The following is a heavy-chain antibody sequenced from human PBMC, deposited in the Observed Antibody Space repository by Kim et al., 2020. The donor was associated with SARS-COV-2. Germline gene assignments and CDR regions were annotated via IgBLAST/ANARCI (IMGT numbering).Heavy chain of an antibody. Sequence: SETLSHTCAVSGASITGFYWTWIRQPAGKGLEWIGRIYSSGDSNYNPSLTSRVSISVDRSRNQISLKLSSVTAADTAMYYCGRGLIAAAGSGVVGYDWG. D-gene: IGHD6-13*01. CDR2: IYSSGDS. CDR1: GASITGFY. CDR3: GRGLIAAAGSGVVGYD. V-gene: IGHV4-4*07. J-gene: IGHJ1*01.